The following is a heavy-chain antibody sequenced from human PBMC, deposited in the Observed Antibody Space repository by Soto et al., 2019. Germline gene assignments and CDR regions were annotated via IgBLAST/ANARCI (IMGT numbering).Heavy chain of an antibody. V-gene: IGHV3-74*01. J-gene: IGHJ3*02. CDR1: VFTFSSYY. CDR3: ARYASGPPACDI. Sequence: GGPLRFSCAASVFTFSSYYMHWFRQVPENRPVWISYINPYGSETICSVSVKCGFTISSDNSKDTVYLQLNSLTAADTAVYYSARYASGPPACDIWCQGIMVT. D-gene: IGHD2-15*01. CDR2: INPYGSET.